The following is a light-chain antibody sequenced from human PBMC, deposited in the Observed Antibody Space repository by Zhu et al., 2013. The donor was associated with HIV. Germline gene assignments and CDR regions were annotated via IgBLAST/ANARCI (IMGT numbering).Light chain of an antibody. CDR1: QSVTSGY. Sequence: EIVLTQSPGTLSLSPGERATLSCRASQSVTSGYFAWYQQKPGQAPRLLIFQTSTRATGIPERFSGSGSGTDFTLTISILQSEDFAVYYCQQYNNWPLYSFGQGTKLEIK. CDR2: QTS. CDR3: QQYNNWPLYS. J-gene: IGKJ2*03. V-gene: IGKV3-20*01.